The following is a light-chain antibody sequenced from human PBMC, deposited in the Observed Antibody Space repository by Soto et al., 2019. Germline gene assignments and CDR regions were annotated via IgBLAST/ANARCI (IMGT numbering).Light chain of an antibody. J-gene: IGKJ5*01. CDR2: KAS. CDR3: QQYDSYSLT. V-gene: IGKV1-5*03. Sequence: DIQMTQSPSTLSASVGDRVTITCRASQSISSWLAWYQQKPGKAPKVLIYKASSLESGIPSRFSGSRSGTEFTLTISSLQPDDFATYYCQQYDSYSLTFGQGTRLEIK. CDR1: QSISSW.